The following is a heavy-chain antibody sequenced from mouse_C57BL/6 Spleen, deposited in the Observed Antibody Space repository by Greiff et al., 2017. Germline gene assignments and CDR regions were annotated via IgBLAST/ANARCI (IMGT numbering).Heavy chain of an antibody. CDR1: GYTFTSYW. J-gene: IGHJ2*01. CDR2: IIPNSGST. D-gene: IGHD4-1*01. V-gene: IGHV1-64*01. Sequence: QVKLQQPGAELVKPGASVTLSCTASGYTFTSYWMHWVRQRPGKGLEWIGMIIPNSGSTNYNEKFKCKATLTVDKSSSTAYMHLSSLTSEDSAVYYCARSANWAIDYWGQGTTLTVSS. CDR3: ARSANWAIDY.